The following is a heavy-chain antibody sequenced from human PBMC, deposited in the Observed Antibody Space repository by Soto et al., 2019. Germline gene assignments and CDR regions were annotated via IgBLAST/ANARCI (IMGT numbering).Heavy chain of an antibody. V-gene: IGHV3-23*01. CDR3: AKDKPGTTSFDY. Sequence: GGSLRLSCAASGLTFSNYARSWVRQAPGKGLEWVSGISERGDTTHYADSVKGRFTISRDTSKNTLYLQLNTLRADDTAVYYCAKDKPGTTSFDYCGQGILVTVSS. D-gene: IGHD1-1*01. CDR1: GLTFSNYA. CDR2: ISERGDTT. J-gene: IGHJ4*02.